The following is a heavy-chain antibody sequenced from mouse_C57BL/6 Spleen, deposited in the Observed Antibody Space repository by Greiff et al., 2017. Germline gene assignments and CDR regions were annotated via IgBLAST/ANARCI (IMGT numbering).Heavy chain of an antibody. Sequence: QVTLKESGPGILQSSQTLSLTCSFSGFSLSTSGMGVSWIRQPSGKGLEWLAHIYWDDDKRYNPSLKSRLPISQDTSRNQVFLKITSVDTADTATYYCARRLGGYYGDWYFDVWGTGTTVTVSS. CDR3: ARRLGGYYGDWYFDV. CDR2: IYWDDDK. CDR1: GFSLSTSGMG. J-gene: IGHJ1*03. V-gene: IGHV8-12*01. D-gene: IGHD2-3*01.